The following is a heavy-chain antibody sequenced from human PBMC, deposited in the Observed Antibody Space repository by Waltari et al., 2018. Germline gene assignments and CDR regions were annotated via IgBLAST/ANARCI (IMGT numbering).Heavy chain of an antibody. CDR1: GGSFSGYY. J-gene: IGHJ4*02. Sequence: QVQLQQWGAGLLKPSETLSLTCAVYGGSFSGYYWSWIRQPPGKGPEWIGEINHSRSTNYNPSLKSRVNISVDTSKNQFSLKLSSVTAADTAVYYCARAGYYGSGSYGYWGQGTLVTVSS. CDR2: INHSRST. V-gene: IGHV4-34*01. D-gene: IGHD3-10*01. CDR3: ARAGYYGSGSYGY.